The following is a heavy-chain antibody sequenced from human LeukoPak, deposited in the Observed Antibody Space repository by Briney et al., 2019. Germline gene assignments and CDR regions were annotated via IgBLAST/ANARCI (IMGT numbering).Heavy chain of an antibody. Sequence: GGSLRLSCAAFGFTFSSYAMHWVRQAPGKGLEWVAVISYDGSNKYYADSVKGRFTISRDNSKNTLYLQMNSLRAEDTAVYYCAKVLGYCSGGSCYWTFDYWGQGTLVTVSS. CDR3: AKVLGYCSGGSCYWTFDY. CDR2: ISYDGSNK. CDR1: GFTFSSYA. J-gene: IGHJ4*02. D-gene: IGHD2-15*01. V-gene: IGHV3-30-3*01.